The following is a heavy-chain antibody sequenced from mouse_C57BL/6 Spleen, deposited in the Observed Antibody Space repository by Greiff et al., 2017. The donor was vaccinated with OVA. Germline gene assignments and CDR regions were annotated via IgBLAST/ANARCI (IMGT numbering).Heavy chain of an antibody. V-gene: IGHV1-61*01. Sequence: VQLQQPGAELVRPGSSVKLSCKASGYTFTSYWMDWVKQRPGQGLEWIGNIYPSDSETHYNQKFKDKATLTVDKSSSTAYMQLSSLTSEDSAVYYCARMGYSNYFDYWGQGTTLTVSS. J-gene: IGHJ2*01. CDR3: ARMGYSNYFDY. CDR2: IYPSDSET. CDR1: GYTFTSYW. D-gene: IGHD2-5*01.